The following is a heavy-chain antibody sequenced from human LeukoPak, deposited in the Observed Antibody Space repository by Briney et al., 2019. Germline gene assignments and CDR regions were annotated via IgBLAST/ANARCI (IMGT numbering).Heavy chain of an antibody. J-gene: IGHJ4*02. D-gene: IGHD3-22*01. CDR3: ARDVRYYDSSGYYMYYFDY. CDR2: TYHSGST. CDR1: GYSISSGYY. Sequence: SETLSLTCTVSGYSISSGYYWGWIRQPPGKGLEWIGSTYHSGSTYYNPSLKSRVTISVDTSKNQFSLKLSSVTAADTAVYYCARDVRYYDSSGYYMYYFDYWGQGTLVTVSS. V-gene: IGHV4-38-2*02.